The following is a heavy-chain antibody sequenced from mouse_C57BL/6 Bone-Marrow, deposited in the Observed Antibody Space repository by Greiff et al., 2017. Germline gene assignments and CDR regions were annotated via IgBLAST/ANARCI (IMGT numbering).Heavy chain of an antibody. D-gene: IGHD2-3*01. CDR2: IHPNSGST. J-gene: IGHJ4*01. Sequence: VQLQQPGAELVKPGASVKLSCKASGYTFTSYWMHWVKQRPGQGLEWIGMIHPNSGSTNYNEKFKSKATLTVDTSSSTAYMQLLSLTSEDSAVYYCAREGYSVYYYAMDYWGQGTSVTVSS. V-gene: IGHV1-64*01. CDR3: AREGYSVYYYAMDY. CDR1: GYTFTSYW.